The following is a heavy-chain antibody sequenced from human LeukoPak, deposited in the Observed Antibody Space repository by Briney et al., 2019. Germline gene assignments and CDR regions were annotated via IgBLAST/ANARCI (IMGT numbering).Heavy chain of an antibody. J-gene: IGHJ4*02. CDR2: IYYSGST. CDR3: ARVQGGYSYGIFDY. CDR1: GGSISSYY. D-gene: IGHD5-18*01. Sequence: PSETLSLTCAISGGSISSYYWSWIRQPPGKGLEWIGYIYYSGSTNYNSSLKSRVTISVDTSNNQFSLKLSSVTAADTAMYYCARVQGGYSYGIFDYWGQGTLVTVSS. V-gene: IGHV4-59*01.